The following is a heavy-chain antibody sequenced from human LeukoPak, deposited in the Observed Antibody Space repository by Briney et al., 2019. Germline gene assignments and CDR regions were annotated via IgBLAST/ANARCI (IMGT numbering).Heavy chain of an antibody. D-gene: IGHD1-26*01. CDR2: FYYSGST. J-gene: IGHJ4*02. Sequence: PSETLSLTCTVSGGSISSSSYYWGWIRQPPGKGLEWIGSFYYSGSTYYNPSLKSRVTISVDTSKNQFSLKLSSVTAADTAVYYCARDEGELLLGGSRKFDYWGQGTLVTVSS. CDR3: ARDEGELLLGGSRKFDY. CDR1: GGSISSSSYY. V-gene: IGHV4-39*07.